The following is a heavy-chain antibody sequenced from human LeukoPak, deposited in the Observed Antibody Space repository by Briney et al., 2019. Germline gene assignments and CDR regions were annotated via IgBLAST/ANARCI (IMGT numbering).Heavy chain of an antibody. CDR3: ARDKGDYDTSGSLFVF. J-gene: IGHJ4*02. Sequence: PGGSLRLSCAASGFTFSSYSMNWVRQAPGKGLEWVSSISSSSSYIYYADSVKGRFTISRDNAKSSLYLQMNSLRAEDTAVYYCARDKGDYDTSGSLFVFGGQGTLVTVSS. CDR2: ISSSSSYI. V-gene: IGHV3-21*04. D-gene: IGHD3-22*01. CDR1: GFTFSSYS.